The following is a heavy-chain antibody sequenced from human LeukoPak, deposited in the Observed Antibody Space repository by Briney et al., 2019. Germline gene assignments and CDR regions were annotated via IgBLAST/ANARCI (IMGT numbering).Heavy chain of an antibody. J-gene: IGHJ4*02. V-gene: IGHV4-39*07. D-gene: IGHD3-10*01. CDR1: GGSISSSSYY. Sequence: SETLSLTCTVSGGSISSSSYYWSWIRQHPGKGLEWLGEINHSGSTNYNPSLKSRVTISVDTSKNQFSLKLSSVTAADTAVYYCARGPVITMVRGVQKGGHYYWGQGTLVTVSS. CDR2: INHSGST. CDR3: ARGPVITMVRGVQKGGHYY.